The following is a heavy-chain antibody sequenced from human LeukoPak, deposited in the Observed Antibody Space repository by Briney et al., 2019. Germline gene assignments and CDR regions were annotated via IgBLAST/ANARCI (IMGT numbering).Heavy chain of an antibody. CDR1: GFTFSSYE. Sequence: PGGSLRLSCAASGFTFSSYEMNWVRQAPGKGLEWVSYISGSGSTMYYADSVKGRFTISRDNAKNSLYLQMNSLRAEDTAVYYCVRGAVYSGGFDPWGQGTLVTVSS. CDR2: ISGSGSTM. V-gene: IGHV3-48*03. J-gene: IGHJ5*02. D-gene: IGHD1-26*01. CDR3: VRGAVYSGGFDP.